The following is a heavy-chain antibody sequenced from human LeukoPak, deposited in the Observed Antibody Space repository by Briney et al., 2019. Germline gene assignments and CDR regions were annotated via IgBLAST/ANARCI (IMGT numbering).Heavy chain of an antibody. D-gene: IGHD6-13*01. V-gene: IGHV3-74*01. CDR1: GFTFSYYW. J-gene: IGHJ4*02. CDR3: ARGIAAAGNYYFDY. CDR2: INTDGSYT. Sequence: PGGSLRLSCAASGFTFSYYWMHWVRQTPGKGLVWVSRINTDGSYTNYADSVKGRFTISRDNAKNTLYLQMNSLRAEDMAVYYCARGIAAAGNYYFDYWGQGTLVTVSS.